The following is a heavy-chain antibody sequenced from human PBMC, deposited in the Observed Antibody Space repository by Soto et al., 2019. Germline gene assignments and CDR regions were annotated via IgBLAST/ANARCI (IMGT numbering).Heavy chain of an antibody. J-gene: IGHJ5*02. Sequence: PSETLSLTCAVDGGSFSGYYWSWIRQPPGKGLEWNGEINHSGSTSYNPSLKSRVTISVDTSKNQFSLKLNSVTAADTAVYYCARGQGGELLLWFGDPRXGDWFDPWGQGTLVTVSS. CDR2: INHSGST. D-gene: IGHD3-10*01. CDR3: ARGQGGELLLWFGDPRXGDWFDP. V-gene: IGHV4-34*01. CDR1: GGSFSGYY.